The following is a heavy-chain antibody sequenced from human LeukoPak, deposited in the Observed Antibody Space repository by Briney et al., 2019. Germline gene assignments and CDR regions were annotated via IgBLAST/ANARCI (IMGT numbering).Heavy chain of an antibody. CDR1: GGSFSGYY. V-gene: IGHV4-30-4*08. CDR3: ARTPYYDFWSGYLFDY. D-gene: IGHD3-3*01. J-gene: IGHJ4*02. CDR2: IYYSGST. Sequence: SETLSLTCAVYGGSFSGYYWSWIRQPPGKGLEWIGYIYYSGSTYYNPSLKSRVTISVDTSKNQFSLKLSSVTAADTAVYYWARTPYYDFWSGYLFDYWGQGTLVTVSS.